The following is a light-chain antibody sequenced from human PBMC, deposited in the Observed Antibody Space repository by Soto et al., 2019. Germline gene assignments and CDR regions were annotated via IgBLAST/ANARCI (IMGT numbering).Light chain of an antibody. CDR2: DVY. J-gene: IGLJ1*01. CDR1: RGDIGGYNY. V-gene: IGLV2-14*03. CDR3: SSYTSSTTLV. Sequence: LTQPASVSASPGQSITISCTGTRGDIGGYNYVSWYQQHPGKAPKLMIYDVYHRPSGVSNRFSASKSGNTASLTISGLQAEDEADYYCSSYTSSTTLVFGTGTRSPS.